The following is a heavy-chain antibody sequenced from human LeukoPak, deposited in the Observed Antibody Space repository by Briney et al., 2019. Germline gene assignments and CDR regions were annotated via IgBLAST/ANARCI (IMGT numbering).Heavy chain of an antibody. CDR2: INSDGSNT. D-gene: IGHD3-22*01. CDR1: GFTFRSYW. Sequence: GGSLRLSCAASGFTFRSYWMHGVRQAPGRGLVWVSRINSDGSNTSYADSVKGRFTISRDNAKNTLYLQMNSLRAEDTAVYYCARDRGPRGYDSSGYYWGQGTLVTVSS. J-gene: IGHJ4*02. CDR3: ARDRGPRGYDSSGYY. V-gene: IGHV3-74*01.